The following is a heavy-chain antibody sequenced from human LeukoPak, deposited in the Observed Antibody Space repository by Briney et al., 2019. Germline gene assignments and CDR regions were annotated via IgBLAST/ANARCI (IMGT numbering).Heavy chain of an antibody. J-gene: IGHJ4*02. CDR2: ISGSGGST. Sequence: PGGSLRLSCAASGFTFSSYAMSWVRQAPGKGLEWVSAISGSGGSTYYADSGKGRFTISRDNSKNTLYLQMNSLRAEDTAVYYCAKGSSSWYGRPSDYWGQGTLVTVSS. D-gene: IGHD6-13*01. V-gene: IGHV3-23*01. CDR1: GFTFSSYA. CDR3: AKGSSSWYGRPSDY.